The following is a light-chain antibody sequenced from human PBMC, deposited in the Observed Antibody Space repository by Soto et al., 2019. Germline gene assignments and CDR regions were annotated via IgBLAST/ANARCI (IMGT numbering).Light chain of an antibody. CDR2: KAY. V-gene: IGKV1-5*03. CDR1: QSISSW. J-gene: IGKJ2*01. CDR3: QHYNSYSYT. Sequence: DIQMTQSPSTLSASVGDRVTITCRASQSISSWLAWYQQKPGKAPKLLIYKAYSLESGVPSRFSGSGSGTEFTLTLSSLQPDDFATDYRQHYNSYSYTFGQGTKLEIK.